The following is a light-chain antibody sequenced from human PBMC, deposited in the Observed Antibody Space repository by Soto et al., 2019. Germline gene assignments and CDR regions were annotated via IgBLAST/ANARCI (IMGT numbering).Light chain of an antibody. CDR3: QQYNTYST. J-gene: IGKJ1*01. CDR1: QTIRSW. V-gene: IGKV1-5*01. Sequence: DIQMTQSPSTLSASVGDRVTITSRASQTIRSWLAWYQQKPGKAPKLLIYDASSLRGGVPSRFSGSGSGTEFTLTNSSLQPDDFATYYCQQYNTYSTFGQGTKVEIK. CDR2: DAS.